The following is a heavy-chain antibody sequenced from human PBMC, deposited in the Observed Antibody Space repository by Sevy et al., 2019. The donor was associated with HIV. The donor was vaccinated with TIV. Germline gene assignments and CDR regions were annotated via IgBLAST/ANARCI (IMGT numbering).Heavy chain of an antibody. Sequence: SETLSLTCTVSGGSISSGGYYWSWIRQHPGKGLEWIGYIYYSWSTYYNPSLKSRVTISVDTSKNQFSLKLSSVTAADTAVYYCARAPGGHYYDSSGYYWGAFDIWGQGTIVTVSS. CDR1: GGSISSGGYY. CDR2: IYYSWST. J-gene: IGHJ3*02. D-gene: IGHD3-22*01. CDR3: ARAPGGHYYDSSGYYWGAFDI. V-gene: IGHV4-31*03.